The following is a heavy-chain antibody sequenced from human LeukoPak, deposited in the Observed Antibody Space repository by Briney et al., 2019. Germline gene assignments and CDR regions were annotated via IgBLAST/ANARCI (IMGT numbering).Heavy chain of an antibody. J-gene: IGHJ4*02. D-gene: IGHD3-9*01. CDR3: AKDSRYDILTGYYEAFDY. Sequence: GXSLRLSCAASGFTFSSYAMSWVRQAPGKGLEWVSAISGSGGSTYYADSVKGRFTISRDNSKNTLYLQMNSLRAEDTAVYYCAKDSRYDILTGYYEAFDYWGQGTLVTVSS. V-gene: IGHV3-23*01. CDR2: ISGSGGST. CDR1: GFTFSSYA.